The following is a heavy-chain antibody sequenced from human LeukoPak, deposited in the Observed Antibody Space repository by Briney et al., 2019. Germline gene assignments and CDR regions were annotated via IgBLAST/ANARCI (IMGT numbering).Heavy chain of an antibody. D-gene: IGHD3-10*01. J-gene: IGHJ4*02. Sequence: ASVKVSCKASGYTFTSYDINWVRQATAQGLEWMGWINPNSGNTGYAQKFQGRVTMTRNTSISTAYMELSSLRSEDTAVYYCARGLNYYGSGSQIYDYWGQGTLVTVSS. CDR1: GYTFTSYD. CDR2: INPNSGNT. CDR3: ARGLNYYGSGSQIYDY. V-gene: IGHV1-8*01.